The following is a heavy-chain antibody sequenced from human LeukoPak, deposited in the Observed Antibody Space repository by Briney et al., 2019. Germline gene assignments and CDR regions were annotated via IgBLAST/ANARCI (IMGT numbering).Heavy chain of an antibody. CDR2: FDPEDGET. D-gene: IGHD5-24*01. CDR3: ARVGLGEMATIWLIDY. CDR1: GYTLTELS. V-gene: IGHV1-24*01. J-gene: IGHJ4*02. Sequence: ASVKVSCKVSGYTLTELSMHWVRQAPGKGLEWMGGFDPEDGETIYAQKFQGRVTMTEDTSTDTAYMELRSLRSDDTAVYYCARVGLGEMATIWLIDYWGQGTLVTVSS.